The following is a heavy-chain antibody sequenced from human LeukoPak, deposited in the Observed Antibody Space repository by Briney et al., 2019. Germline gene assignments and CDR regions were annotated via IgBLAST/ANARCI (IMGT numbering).Heavy chain of an antibody. Sequence: KPSETLSLTCTVSGGSISSGGYYWSWIRQHPGKGLEWIGYIYYSGSTYYNPSLKSRVTISVDTSKNQFSLKLSSVTAADTAVYYCARDRDYYGSGREGWFDPWGQGTLVTVSS. J-gene: IGHJ5*02. CDR1: GGSISSGGYY. V-gene: IGHV4-31*03. CDR2: IYYSGST. D-gene: IGHD3-10*01. CDR3: ARDRDYYGSGREGWFDP.